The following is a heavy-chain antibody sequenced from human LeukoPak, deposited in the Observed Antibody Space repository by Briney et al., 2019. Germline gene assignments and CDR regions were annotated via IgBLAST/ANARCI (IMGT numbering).Heavy chain of an antibody. J-gene: IGHJ4*02. Sequence: GGSLRLSCAASGFTFSSYSMNGVRQAPGKGLEWVAFIRYDGSNKYYADSVRGRSTISRDNSKNTLYLQMNSLRAEDTAVYYCAKGPGIYSNSDYWGQGTLVTVSS. V-gene: IGHV3-30*02. CDR2: IRYDGSNK. CDR1: GFTFSSYS. CDR3: AKGPGIYSNSDY. D-gene: IGHD4-11*01.